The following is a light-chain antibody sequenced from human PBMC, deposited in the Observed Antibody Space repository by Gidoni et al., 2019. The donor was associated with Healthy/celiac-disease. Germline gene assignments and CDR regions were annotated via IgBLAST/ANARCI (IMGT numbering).Light chain of an antibody. V-gene: IGLV2-23*01. Sequence: QSALTQPASVSGSPGQSITISCTGTSSDVGSYNLVSWYQQHPGKAPQLMIYDGSKRPSGVSNRFSGSKSGNTASLTISGLQAEDEAYYYCCSYAGSFWVFGGGTKLTVL. CDR1: SSDVGSYNL. CDR2: DGS. CDR3: CSYAGSFWV. J-gene: IGLJ3*02.